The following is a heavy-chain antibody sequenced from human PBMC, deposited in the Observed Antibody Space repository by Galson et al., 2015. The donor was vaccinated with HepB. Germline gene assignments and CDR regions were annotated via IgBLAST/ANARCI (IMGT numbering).Heavy chain of an antibody. CDR3: ARDGPGCSSTSCRYYYYYYMDV. J-gene: IGHJ6*03. V-gene: IGHV3-30-3*01. CDR1: GFTFSRYA. CDR2: ISYDGSNK. Sequence: AASGFTFSRYAMHWVRQAPGEGLEWVAVISYDGSNKYYADSVKGRFTISRDNSKNTLYLQMNSLRAEDTAVYYCARDGPGCSSTSCRYYYYYYMDVWGKGTTVTVSS. D-gene: IGHD2-2*01.